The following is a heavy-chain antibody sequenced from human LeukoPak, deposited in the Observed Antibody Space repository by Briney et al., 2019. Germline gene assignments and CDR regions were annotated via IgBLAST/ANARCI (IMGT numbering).Heavy chain of an antibody. CDR2: INHSGST. J-gene: IGHJ4*02. Sequence: SETLSLTCAVYGVSFSGYYWSWIRQPPGKGLEWIGEINHSGSTNYNPSLKSRVTISVDTSKNQFSLKLSSVTAADTAVYYCARMGRKSSGWMVGLDYWGQGTLVTVSS. CDR1: GVSFSGYY. D-gene: IGHD6-19*01. CDR3: ARMGRKSSGWMVGLDY. V-gene: IGHV4-34*01.